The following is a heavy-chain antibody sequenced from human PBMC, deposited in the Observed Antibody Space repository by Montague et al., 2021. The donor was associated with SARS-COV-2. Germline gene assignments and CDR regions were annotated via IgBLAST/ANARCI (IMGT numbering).Heavy chain of an antibody. J-gene: IGHJ3*02. CDR3: ARQRRYPLPITFFGVVMADAFDI. CDR2: IYYSGST. V-gene: IGHV4-59*08. CDR1: GGSISSYY. Sequence: SETRSLTCTVSGGSISSYYWSWIRQPPGKGLEWIGFIYYSGSTNYNPSLKSRVTISVDTSKNQFSLKLSSVSAAATAVSYCARQRRYPLPITFFGVVMADAFDIWGQGTMVTVSS. D-gene: IGHD3-3*01.